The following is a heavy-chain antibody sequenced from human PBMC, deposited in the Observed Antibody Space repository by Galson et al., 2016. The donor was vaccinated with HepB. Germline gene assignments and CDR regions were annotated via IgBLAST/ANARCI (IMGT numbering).Heavy chain of an antibody. CDR1: GFTFSSFG. Sequence: SLRLSCAGSGFTFSSFGLHWVRKAPGKGLDWVAVISHNGNYKYYADSVKGRFTISRDNSKTTVYLQMNSPRAEDTAVYYCAKDPSRLLEAGRLDSWGQGTLVTVSS. CDR2: ISHNGNYK. CDR3: AKDPSRLLEAGRLDS. D-gene: IGHD6-19*01. J-gene: IGHJ4*02. V-gene: IGHV3-30*18.